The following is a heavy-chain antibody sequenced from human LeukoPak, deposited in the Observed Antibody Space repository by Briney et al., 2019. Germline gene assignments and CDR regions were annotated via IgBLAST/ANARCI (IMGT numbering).Heavy chain of an antibody. Sequence: SXXLSLTCIVSGDSISSSNYYWGWIRKPQGKGLEWIGSIYYSGNTYYNPSLKSGVAISVERSKNEFSLKLSSVTAADTAVYYCARQFAYTGGYWGRGTLVTVSS. CDR2: IYYSGNT. CDR1: GDSISSSNYY. CDR3: ARQFAYTGGY. D-gene: IGHD1-26*01. V-gene: IGHV4-39*01. J-gene: IGHJ4*02.